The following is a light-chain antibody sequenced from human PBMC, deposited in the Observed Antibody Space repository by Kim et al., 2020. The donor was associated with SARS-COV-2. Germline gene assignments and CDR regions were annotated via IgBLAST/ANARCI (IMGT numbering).Light chain of an antibody. Sequence: EIVLTQSPGTLSLSPGERATLSCRASQSVSTNYLVWYQQKPGQAPRLLIYGASSRATGIPDRFSGSGSGTDFTLSISRLEPEDFAVYYCQQYAGSPVTFGGGTKVEIK. J-gene: IGKJ4*01. CDR2: GAS. V-gene: IGKV3-20*01. CDR1: QSVSTNY. CDR3: QQYAGSPVT.